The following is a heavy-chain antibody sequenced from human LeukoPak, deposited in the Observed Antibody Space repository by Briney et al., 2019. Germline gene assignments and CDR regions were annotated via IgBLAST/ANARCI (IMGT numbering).Heavy chain of an antibody. Sequence: SETLSLTCTVSGYSLSSGYYWGWIRQPPGKGLEWIGSIYHSGSTYYNPSLKSRVTISVDTSKNQFSLKLSSVTAADTAVYYCARVKAGIAAAGTPIDYWGQGTLVTVSS. CDR1: GYSLSSGYY. D-gene: IGHD6-13*01. V-gene: IGHV4-38-2*02. CDR3: ARVKAGIAAAGTPIDY. J-gene: IGHJ4*02. CDR2: IYHSGST.